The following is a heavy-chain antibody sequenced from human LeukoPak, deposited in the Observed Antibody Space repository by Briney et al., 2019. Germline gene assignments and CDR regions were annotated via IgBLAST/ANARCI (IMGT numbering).Heavy chain of an antibody. CDR1: GFTFTSSA. V-gene: IGHV1-58*02. J-gene: IGHJ5*02. D-gene: IGHD2-21*02. CDR3: AADRRGYCDGDCFSA. Sequence: SVKVSCKASGFTFTSSAMQWVRQARGQRLEWVGWIVVGSGNTNYARKFQERVTITRDMSTSTAYMELSSLRSEDTAVYYCAADRRGYCDGDCFSAWGQGTLVTVSS. CDR2: IVVGSGNT.